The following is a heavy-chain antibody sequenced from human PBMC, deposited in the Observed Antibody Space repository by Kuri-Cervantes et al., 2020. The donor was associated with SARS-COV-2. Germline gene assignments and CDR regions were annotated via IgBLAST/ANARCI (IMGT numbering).Heavy chain of an antibody. Sequence: GESLKISCAASALTFSSYSMNWVRQAPGKGLEWVSSICSSSSYIYYADSVKGRFTISRDNAKNSLYLQMNSLRAEDTAVYYCSRAVVVTAMPFGYWGQGSLVTVSS. CDR1: ALTFSSYS. CDR3: SRAVVVTAMPFGY. D-gene: IGHD2-21*02. V-gene: IGHV3-21*01. J-gene: IGHJ4*02. CDR2: ICSSSSYI.